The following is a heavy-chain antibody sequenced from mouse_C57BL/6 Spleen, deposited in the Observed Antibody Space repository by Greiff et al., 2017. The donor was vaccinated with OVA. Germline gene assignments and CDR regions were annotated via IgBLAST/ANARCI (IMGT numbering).Heavy chain of an antibody. J-gene: IGHJ1*03. CDR2: IRNKANNHAT. Sequence: EVKLEESGGGLVQPGGSMKLSCAASGFTFSDAWMDWVRQSPEKGLEWVAEIRNKANNHATYYAESVKGRFTISRDDSKSSVYLQMNSLRAEDTVIYYCTREPGNYGYFDVWGTGTTVTVSS. CDR3: TREPGNYGYFDV. V-gene: IGHV6-6*01. CDR1: GFTFSDAW. D-gene: IGHD2-1*01.